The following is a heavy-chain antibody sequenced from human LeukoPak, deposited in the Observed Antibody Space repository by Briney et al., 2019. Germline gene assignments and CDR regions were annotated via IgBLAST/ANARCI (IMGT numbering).Heavy chain of an antibody. CDR3: ARQLAQAEGRAFDI. CDR1: GDPVSSGDFY. D-gene: IGHD6-19*01. CDR2: THHTGSS. V-gene: IGHV4-61*08. J-gene: IGHJ3*02. Sequence: SETLSLTCTVSGDPVSSGDFYWSWIRQSPGRGLQWIAYTHHTGSSNYSPSLRSRATISMDTSKNQFSLNLNSVTAADTAVYYCARQLAQAEGRAFDIWGQGTEVTVSS.